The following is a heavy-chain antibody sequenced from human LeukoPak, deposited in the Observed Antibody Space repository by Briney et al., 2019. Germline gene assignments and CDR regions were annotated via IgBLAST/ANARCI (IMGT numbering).Heavy chain of an antibody. CDR1: GFTVSSNY. CDR3: AIAYYDILTGSFFDI. D-gene: IGHD3-9*01. J-gene: IGHJ3*02. CDR2: IYSGGST. Sequence: LPGGSLRLSCAASGFTVSSNYMSSVRQAPGKGLDWVSVIYSGGSTYYADSVKGRFTISRDNSKNTLYLQMNSLRAEDTAVYYCAIAYYDILTGSFFDIWGQGTMVTVSS. V-gene: IGHV3-53*01.